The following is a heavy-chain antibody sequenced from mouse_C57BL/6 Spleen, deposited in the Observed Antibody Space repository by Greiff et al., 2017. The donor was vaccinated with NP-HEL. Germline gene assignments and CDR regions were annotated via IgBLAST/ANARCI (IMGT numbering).Heavy chain of an antibody. CDR2: IYPRSGNT. D-gene: IGHD2-5*01. CDR1: GYTFTSYG. J-gene: IGHJ2*01. V-gene: IGHV1-81*01. CDR3: ARSWAPHYSNYADY. Sequence: QVQLKQSGAELARPGASVKLSCKASGYTFTSYGISWVKQRTGQGLEWIGEIYPRSGNTYYNEKFKGKATLTADKSSSTAYMELRSLTSEDSAVYFCARSWAPHYSNYADYWGQGTTLTVSS.